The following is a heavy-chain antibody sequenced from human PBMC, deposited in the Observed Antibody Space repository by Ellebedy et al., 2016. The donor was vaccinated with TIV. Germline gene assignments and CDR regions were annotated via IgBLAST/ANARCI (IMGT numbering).Heavy chain of an antibody. Sequence: GESLKISCAASGFTFSNYAMHWVRQAPGKGLEWVAVIWYDAFNKYYADSVKGRFTISRDNSKNTLYLQMDSLRAEDTAVYYCAREQSPYYDILTDSFDYWGQGSLVTVSS. V-gene: IGHV3-33*08. CDR3: AREQSPYYDILTDSFDY. J-gene: IGHJ4*02. D-gene: IGHD3-9*01. CDR1: GFTFSNYA. CDR2: IWYDAFNK.